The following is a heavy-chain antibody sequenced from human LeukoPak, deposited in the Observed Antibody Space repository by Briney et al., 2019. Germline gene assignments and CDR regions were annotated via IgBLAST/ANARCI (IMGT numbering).Heavy chain of an antibody. J-gene: IGHJ3*02. Sequence: GASVKVSCKASVSTFTAYYINWVRQAPGQGLEWMGWINPHSGGAVYAQGFQGRVTMTRDTSISTAYMELSRLRSDDTAVYYCARFEDYGGNRDVFDIWGQGTMVTVSS. D-gene: IGHD4-23*01. CDR1: VSTFTAYY. CDR2: INPHSGGA. V-gene: IGHV1-2*02. CDR3: ARFEDYGGNRDVFDI.